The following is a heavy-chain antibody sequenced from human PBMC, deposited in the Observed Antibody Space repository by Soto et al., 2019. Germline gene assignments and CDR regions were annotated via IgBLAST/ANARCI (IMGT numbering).Heavy chain of an antibody. CDR2: INSDGSST. J-gene: IGHJ6*02. CDR3: ARDFELWPFYYYYGMDV. Sequence: PGGSLRLSCAASGFTFSSYWMHWVRQAPGKGLVWVSRINSDGSSTSYADSVKGRFTISRDNAKNTPYLQMNSLRAEDTAVYYCARDFELWPFYYYYGMDVWGQGTTVTVSS. D-gene: IGHD5-18*01. CDR1: GFTFSSYW. V-gene: IGHV3-74*01.